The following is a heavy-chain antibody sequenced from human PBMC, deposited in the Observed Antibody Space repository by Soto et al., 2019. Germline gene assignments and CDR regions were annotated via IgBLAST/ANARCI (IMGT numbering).Heavy chain of an antibody. V-gene: IGHV4-30-4*01. J-gene: IGHJ4*02. CDR1: GDSINSADYY. CDR3: ASRKSFYGWGPDH. CDR2: IYYSGTT. Sequence: PSETLSLTCTVSGDSINSADYYGNWIRQTPGKGLEWIGHIYYSGTTEYNPSLKSRVSISSDTSKNQFSLRLSSVTAADTAIYYCASRKSFYGWGPDHWGQGTLGTVS. D-gene: IGHD3-10*01.